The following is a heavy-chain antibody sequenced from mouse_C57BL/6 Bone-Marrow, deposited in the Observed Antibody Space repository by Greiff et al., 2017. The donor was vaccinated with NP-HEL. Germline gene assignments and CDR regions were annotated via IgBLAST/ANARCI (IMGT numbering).Heavy chain of an antibody. CDR2: ISYDGSN. V-gene: IGHV3-6*01. Sequence: ESGPGLVKPSQSLSLTCSVTGYSITSGYYWNWIRQFPGNKLEWMGYISYDGSNNYNPSLKNRISITRDTSKNQFFLKLNSVTTEDTATYYCARDWGHYFDYWGQGTTLTVSS. J-gene: IGHJ2*01. CDR3: ARDWGHYFDY. CDR1: GYSITSGYY.